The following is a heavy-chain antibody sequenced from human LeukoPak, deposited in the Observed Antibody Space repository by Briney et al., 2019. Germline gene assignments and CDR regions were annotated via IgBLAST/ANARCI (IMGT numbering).Heavy chain of an antibody. CDR1: GFTFSSYS. CDR2: ISSSSSYI. D-gene: IGHD3-22*01. Sequence: GGSLRLSCAASGFTFSSYSMNWVRQTPGKGLEWVSSISSSSSYIYYADSVKGRFTISRDNAKNSLYLQMNSLRAEDTAVNYCARRIKNYDSSGYYGSDYWGQGTLVTVSS. V-gene: IGHV3-21*01. CDR3: ARRIKNYDSSGYYGSDY. J-gene: IGHJ4*02.